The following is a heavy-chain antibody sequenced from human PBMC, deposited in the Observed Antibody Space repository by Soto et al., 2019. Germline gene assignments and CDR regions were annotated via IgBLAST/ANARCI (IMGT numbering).Heavy chain of an antibody. V-gene: IGHV4-39*01. Sequence: PSETLSLTCTVSGGSISSSSYYWGWIRQPPGKGLEWIGSIYYSGTTYYNPSLKSRVTICVDTSKNQFSLKLSSVTAADSAVYYCARSPIGVGDGETIGFYYFVYWDQETLDTVSS. CDR3: ARSPIGVGDGETIGFYYFVY. CDR2: IYYSGTT. CDR1: GGSISSSSYY. D-gene: IGHD2-2*01. J-gene: IGHJ4*01.